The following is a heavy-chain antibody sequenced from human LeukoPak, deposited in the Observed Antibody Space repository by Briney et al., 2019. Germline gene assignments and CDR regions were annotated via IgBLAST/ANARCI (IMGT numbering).Heavy chain of an antibody. CDR1: GGSFSGYY. V-gene: IGHV4-59*08. J-gene: IGHJ4*02. CDR3: ARTYCSTNACPFDH. Sequence: PSETLSLTCAVYGGSFSGYYWSWIRQPPGKGLECLGFIFHTGTTNYNPSLKSRVTISVDTSKNQFSLKLSSVTAADTAIYYCARTYCSTNACPFDHWGQGTLVTVSS. CDR2: IFHTGTT. D-gene: IGHD2-2*01.